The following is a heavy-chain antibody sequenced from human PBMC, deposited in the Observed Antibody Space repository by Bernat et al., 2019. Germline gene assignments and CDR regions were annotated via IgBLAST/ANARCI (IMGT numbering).Heavy chain of an antibody. Sequence: QVQLQESGPGLVKPSETLSLTCTVSGGSISSYYWSWIRQPPGKGLEWIGYIYYSGSTNYNPSLKSRVTISVDTSKNQFSLKLSSVTAADTAVYYCARRPVYSLRYFDLWGRGTLVTVSS. V-gene: IGHV4-59*08. D-gene: IGHD2-21*01. CDR3: ARRPVYSLRYFDL. J-gene: IGHJ2*01. CDR1: GGSISSYY. CDR2: IYYSGST.